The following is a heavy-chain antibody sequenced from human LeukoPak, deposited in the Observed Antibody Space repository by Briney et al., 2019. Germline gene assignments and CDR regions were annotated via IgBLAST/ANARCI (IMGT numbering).Heavy chain of an antibody. CDR2: MNPNSGNT. J-gene: IGHJ3*02. D-gene: IGHD2-2*01. CDR1: GYTFTSYD. Sequence: GASVKVSCKASGYTFTSYDINWVRQATGQGLEWMGWMNPNSGNTGYAQKFQGRVTMTRNTSISTAYMELSSLRSEDTAVYYCARANRDIVVVPAALDAFDIRGQGTMVTVSS. V-gene: IGHV1-8*01. CDR3: ARANRDIVVVPAALDAFDI.